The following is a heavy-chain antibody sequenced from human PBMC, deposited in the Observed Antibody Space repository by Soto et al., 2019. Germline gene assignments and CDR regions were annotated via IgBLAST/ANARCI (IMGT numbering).Heavy chain of an antibody. J-gene: IGHJ4*02. Sequence: EVQLLEFGGGLVQPGESLTLSCAASGFTLSSYAMSWVRQAPGKGLEWVSAISGGGGNTYYAESVKGRFTISRDNSKRTLYLQMNSLRAEDTAIYSCAKASVGMWSDFDYWGQGTLVTVSS. CDR1: GFTLSSYA. CDR2: ISGGGGNT. D-gene: IGHD7-27*01. CDR3: AKASVGMWSDFDY. V-gene: IGHV3-23*01.